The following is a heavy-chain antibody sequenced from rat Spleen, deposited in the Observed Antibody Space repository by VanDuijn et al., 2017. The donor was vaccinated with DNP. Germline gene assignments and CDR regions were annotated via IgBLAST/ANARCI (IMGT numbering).Heavy chain of an antibody. J-gene: IGHJ3*01. Sequence: QVQLKESGPGLVQPSQTLSLTCTVSGFSLTSYNVHWVRQPPGKGLEWMGRIQSGGSTDYNSALKSRLSISRDTSKSQVFLKMNSVQTGETAMYFCARWDYDGWFAYWGQGTLVTVSS. CDR1: GFSLTSYN. CDR3: ARWDYDGWFAY. D-gene: IGHD1-12*02. CDR2: IQSGGST. V-gene: IGHV2-27*01.